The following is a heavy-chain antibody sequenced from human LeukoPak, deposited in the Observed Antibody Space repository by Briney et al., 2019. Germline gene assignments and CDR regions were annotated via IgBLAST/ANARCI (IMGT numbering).Heavy chain of an antibody. CDR2: IYHGGNT. CDR1: GFTFSSYAM. Sequence: PGESLRLSCAASGFTFSSYAMSWVRQPPGKGLEWIGEIYHGGNTNYNPSLKSRVTISVDKSRNQFSLQLTSVTAADTAVYYCARSSPYGDYGIDYWGQGTQVTVSS. D-gene: IGHD4-17*01. J-gene: IGHJ4*02. V-gene: IGHV4-4*02. CDR3: ARSSPYGDYGIDY.